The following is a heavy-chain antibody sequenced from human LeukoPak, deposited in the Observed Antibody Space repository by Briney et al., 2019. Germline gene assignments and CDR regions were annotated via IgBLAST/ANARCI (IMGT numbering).Heavy chain of an antibody. Sequence: PSETLSLTCTVSGGSISSSSYYWGWIRQPPGKGLEWIGYIYYSGSTNYNPSLKSRVTISVDASKNQFSLKLSSVTAADTAVYYCARGPRYYGSGSYSWWFDPWGQGTLVTVSS. D-gene: IGHD3-10*01. J-gene: IGHJ5*02. CDR2: IYYSGST. CDR3: ARGPRYYGSGSYSWWFDP. V-gene: IGHV4-61*05. CDR1: GGSISSSSYY.